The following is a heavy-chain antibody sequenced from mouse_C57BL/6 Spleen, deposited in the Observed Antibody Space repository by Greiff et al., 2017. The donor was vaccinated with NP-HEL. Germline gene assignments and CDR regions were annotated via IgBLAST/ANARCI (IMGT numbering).Heavy chain of an antibody. CDR3: ARVELLRGFDY. CDR1: GFTFSDYY. V-gene: IGHV5-16*01. CDR2: INYDGSST. J-gene: IGHJ2*01. Sequence: DVKLVESEGGLVQPGSSMKLSCTASGFTFSDYYMAWVRQVPEKGLEWVANINYDGSSTYYLDSLKSRFIISRDNAKNILYLQMSSLKSEDTATYYCARVELLRGFDYWGQGTTLTVSS. D-gene: IGHD1-1*01.